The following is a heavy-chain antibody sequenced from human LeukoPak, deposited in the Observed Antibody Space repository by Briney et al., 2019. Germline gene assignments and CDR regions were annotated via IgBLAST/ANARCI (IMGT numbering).Heavy chain of an antibody. CDR3: AKDLESGWPGDY. D-gene: IGHD6-19*01. Sequence: GGSLRLSCAASGFTFSSYGMHWVRQAPGKGLEWVAVISYDGSNKYYADSVKGRFTISRDNSKNTLYLQMNSLRAEDTAVYYRAKDLESGWPGDYWGQGTLVTVSS. J-gene: IGHJ4*02. CDR1: GFTFSSYG. CDR2: ISYDGSNK. V-gene: IGHV3-30*18.